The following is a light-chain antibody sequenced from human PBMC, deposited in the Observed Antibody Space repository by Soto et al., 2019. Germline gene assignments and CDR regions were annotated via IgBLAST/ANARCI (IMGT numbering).Light chain of an antibody. V-gene: IGKV3-20*01. J-gene: IGKJ1*01. CDR1: QSISSSF. CDR3: QQYGSSGT. Sequence: PGERASLSCGASQSISSSFLAWYQQKPGQAPRLLIYGASNRATGIPDRFSGSGSGTDFTLTIRRLEPEDFAVYYCQQYGSSGTFGQGTKVDIK. CDR2: GAS.